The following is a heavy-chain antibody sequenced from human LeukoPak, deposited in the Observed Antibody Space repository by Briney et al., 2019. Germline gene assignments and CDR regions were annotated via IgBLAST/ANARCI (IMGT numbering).Heavy chain of an antibody. CDR3: AKDPSGDLAYFDL. CDR2: ISGSGGST. D-gene: IGHD3-10*01. V-gene: IGHV3-23*01. CDR1: GFTFSSYA. J-gene: IGHJ2*01. Sequence: GGSLRLSCAASGFTFSSYAMSWVRQAPGKGLEWVSAISGSGGSTYYADSVKGQFTISRDNSKNTLYLQMNSLRAEDTAVYYCAKDPSGDLAYFDLWGRGTLVTVSS.